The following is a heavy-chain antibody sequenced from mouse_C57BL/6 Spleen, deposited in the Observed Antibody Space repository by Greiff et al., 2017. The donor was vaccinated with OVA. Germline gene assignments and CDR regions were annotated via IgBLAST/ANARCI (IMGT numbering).Heavy chain of an antibody. CDR3: ARYYYGSIDY. V-gene: IGHV1-81*01. CDR2: IYPRSGNT. J-gene: IGHJ2*01. Sequence: QVHVKQSGAELARPGASVKLSCKASGYTFTSYGISWVKQRTGQGLEWIGEIYPRSGNTYYNEKFKGKATLTAVKSSSTAYMELRSLTSEDSAVYFCARYYYGSIDYWGQGTTLTVSS. D-gene: IGHD1-1*01. CDR1: GYTFTSYG.